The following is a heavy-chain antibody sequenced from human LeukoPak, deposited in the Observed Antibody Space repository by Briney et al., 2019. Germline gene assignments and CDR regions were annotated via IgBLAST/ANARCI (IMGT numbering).Heavy chain of an antibody. D-gene: IGHD5-24*01. CDR1: GFTFRSYA. J-gene: IGHJ4*02. V-gene: IGHV3-30*04. Sequence: GGFLRLSCAASGFTFRSYAMHWVRQAPGKGLEWVAVISQDGSSKNFADSVKGRFTISRDNSNNTLYLRMNSLRGEDTALYYCAREGIDGYNPFDFWGQGTLVTVSS. CDR2: ISQDGSSK. CDR3: AREGIDGYNPFDF.